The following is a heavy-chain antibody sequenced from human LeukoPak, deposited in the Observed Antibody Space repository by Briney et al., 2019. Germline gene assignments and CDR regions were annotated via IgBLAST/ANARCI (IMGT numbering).Heavy chain of an antibody. CDR2: ISAYNGNT. J-gene: IGHJ5*02. D-gene: IGHD3-10*01. CDR1: GYTFTSYG. V-gene: IGHV1-18*01. CDR3: ARDRKPGILWFGEFTNWFDP. Sequence: ASVKVSCKASGYTFTSYGISWVRQAPGQGLEWMGWISAYNGNTNYAQKLQGRVTMTTDTSTSTAYMELRSLRSDDTAVYYCARDRKPGILWFGEFTNWFDPWGQGTLVTVSS.